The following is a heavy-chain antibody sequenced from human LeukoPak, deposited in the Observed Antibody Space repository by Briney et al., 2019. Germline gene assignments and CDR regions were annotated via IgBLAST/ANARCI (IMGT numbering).Heavy chain of an antibody. CDR3: ARQACSGGNCYSFGMDV. CDR1: GYRFTNYW. CDR2: IYPGDSDT. J-gene: IGHJ6*02. Sequence: GESLKISCKGSGYRFTNYWIGWVRQMPGKGLEWMGIIYPGDSDTRYSPSFQGQVTISADKSISTAYLQWSSLKASDTAMYSCARQACSGGNCYSFGMDVWGQGTTVTVSS. V-gene: IGHV5-51*01. D-gene: IGHD2-15*01.